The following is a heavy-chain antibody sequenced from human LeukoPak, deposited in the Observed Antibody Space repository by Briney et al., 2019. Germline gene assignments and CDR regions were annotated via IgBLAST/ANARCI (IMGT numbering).Heavy chain of an antibody. Sequence: GGPLRLSCAASGFTFSTYSMNWVRQAPGKGLEWVSYISSSISTMYYADSVEGRFPISRDNAKTSLYLQMNSLRDEDTAIYYYARDFADRDGFDIRGAGKLGTVSS. CDR1: GFTFSTYS. V-gene: IGHV3-48*02. CDR3: ARDFADRDGFDI. J-gene: IGHJ3*02. CDR2: ISSSISTM.